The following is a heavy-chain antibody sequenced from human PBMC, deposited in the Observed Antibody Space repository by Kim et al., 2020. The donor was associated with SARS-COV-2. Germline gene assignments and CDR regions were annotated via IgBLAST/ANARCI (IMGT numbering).Heavy chain of an antibody. Sequence: ASVKVSCKASGYTFTSYGMSWVRQAPGQGLEWMACINTNTGNPTYAQGFTGRFVFSLDTSVSTAYLQISSLKAEDTALYYCARTRSMDVWGQGTTVTVSS. V-gene: IGHV7-4-1*02. J-gene: IGHJ6*02. CDR3: ARTRSMDV. CDR2: INTNTGNP. CDR1: GYTFTSYG.